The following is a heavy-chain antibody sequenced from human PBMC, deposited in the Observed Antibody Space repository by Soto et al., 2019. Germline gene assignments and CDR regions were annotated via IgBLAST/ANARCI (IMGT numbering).Heavy chain of an antibody. CDR1: GFTFSSYA. CDR3: ARDLIWGEFCSGGSCYSGLYYMDV. V-gene: IGHV3-23*01. Sequence: GGSLRLSCSASGFTFSSYAMSWVRQAPGKGLEWVSAISRNGGETYYVDSVKGRFTVSRDNAKNSLHLQMNSLRADDTAVYYCARDLIWGEFCSGGSCYSGLYYMDVWGKGTTVTVSS. CDR2: ISRNGGET. D-gene: IGHD2-15*01. J-gene: IGHJ6*03.